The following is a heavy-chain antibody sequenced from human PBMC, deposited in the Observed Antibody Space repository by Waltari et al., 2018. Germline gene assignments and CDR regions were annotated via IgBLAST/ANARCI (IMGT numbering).Heavy chain of an antibody. Sequence: QLQLQESGPGLVKASETLSLTCTVSGDSISSSSYYWGWVRQPPGKGVGWIGNMYYSGSTYYNPSLKSRVTISGDTSKSQFSLKLSSVTAADTSMYYCVRHARTTSGGKHFDHWGQGMLVTVSP. CDR3: VRHARTTSGGKHFDH. V-gene: IGHV4-39*01. CDR1: GDSISSSSYY. CDR2: MYYSGST. D-gene: IGHD2-15*01. J-gene: IGHJ4*02.